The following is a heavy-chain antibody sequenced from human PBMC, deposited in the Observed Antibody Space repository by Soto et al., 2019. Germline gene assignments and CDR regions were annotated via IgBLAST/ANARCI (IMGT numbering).Heavy chain of an antibody. Sequence: ASVKVSCKASGYTFTSYGISWVRQAPGQGLEWMGWISAYNGNTKYAQKLQGRVTITADKSTSTAYMELSSLRSEDTAVYYCARDRYSSSYGMDVWGQGTTVTVSS. J-gene: IGHJ6*02. D-gene: IGHD6-13*01. V-gene: IGHV1-18*01. CDR2: ISAYNGNT. CDR3: ARDRYSSSYGMDV. CDR1: GYTFTSYG.